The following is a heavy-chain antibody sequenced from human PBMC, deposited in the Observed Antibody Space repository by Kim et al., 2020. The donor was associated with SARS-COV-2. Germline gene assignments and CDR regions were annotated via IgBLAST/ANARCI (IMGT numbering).Heavy chain of an antibody. CDR2: IKQDGSEK. CDR3: ARGRNQGTVPYYYGSERCDFDY. D-gene: IGHD3-10*01. J-gene: IGHJ4*02. CDR1: GFTFSSYW. Sequence: GGSLRLSCAASGFTFSSYWMSWVRQAPGKGLEWVANIKQDGSEKYYVDSVKGRFTISRDNAKNSLYLQMNSLRAEDTAVYYCARGRNQGTVPYYYGSERCDFDYWGQGTLVTVSS. V-gene: IGHV3-7*03.